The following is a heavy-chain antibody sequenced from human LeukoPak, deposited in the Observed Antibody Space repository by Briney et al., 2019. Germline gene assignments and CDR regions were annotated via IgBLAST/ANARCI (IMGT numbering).Heavy chain of an antibody. Sequence: GGSLRLSCAASGFTFSSYAMHWVRQAPGKGLEWVAVISYDGSNKYYADSVKGRFTISRDNSKNTLYLQMNSLRAEDTAVYYCAKQGGYTYGTNDYWGQGTLVTVSS. D-gene: IGHD5-18*01. CDR1: GFTFSSYA. CDR2: ISYDGSNK. J-gene: IGHJ4*02. CDR3: AKQGGYTYGTNDY. V-gene: IGHV3-30-3*02.